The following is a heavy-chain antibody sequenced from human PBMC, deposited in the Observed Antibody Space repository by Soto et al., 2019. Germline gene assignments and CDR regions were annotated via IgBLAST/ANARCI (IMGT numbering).Heavy chain of an antibody. CDR2: IYHTGRT. CDR1: IAPITSSIC. D-gene: IGHD3-9*01. CDR3: VRDEAHYDILTGSSLGRAFDI. Sequence: QVQLQGPGPGLVKLSGPLSLTSVFTIAPITSSICWSWFRQPQGRGRGGFGEIYHTGRTNYNPSLRSRVTMSIDKSNNRFSLRLSSLTAADTAVYYCVRDEAHYDILTGSSLGRAFDIWGQGTMVTVSS. V-gene: IGHV4-4*02. J-gene: IGHJ3*02.